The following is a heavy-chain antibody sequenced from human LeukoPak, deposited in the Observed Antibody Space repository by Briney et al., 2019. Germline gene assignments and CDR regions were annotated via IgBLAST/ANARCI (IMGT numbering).Heavy chain of an antibody. Sequence: SETLSLTCSVSGASVSSSHWNWVRQSPGKGLEWIANVEYNGSSKYNPSLRGRGTMSLDTSKNQFHLKLESVTADDTARYFCASGFYQPFDRWGQGTMVTVSS. D-gene: IGHD2/OR15-2a*01. CDR2: VEYNGSS. CDR3: ASGFYQPFDR. CDR1: GASVSSSH. J-gene: IGHJ5*02. V-gene: IGHV4-59*02.